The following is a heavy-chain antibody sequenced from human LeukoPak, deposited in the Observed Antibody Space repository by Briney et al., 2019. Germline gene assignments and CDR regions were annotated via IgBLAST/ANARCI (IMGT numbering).Heavy chain of an antibody. CDR1: GYTFTTYG. Sequence: GASVKVSCKASGYTFTTYGISWVRQAPGQGLEWMGWISAYNGNTNYAQNFQGRVTMTTDTSTSTAYMELSSLRSEDTAVYYCAGGGASRPIYWGQGTLVTVSS. V-gene: IGHV1-18*01. D-gene: IGHD1-26*01. J-gene: IGHJ4*02. CDR2: ISAYNGNT. CDR3: AGGGASRPIY.